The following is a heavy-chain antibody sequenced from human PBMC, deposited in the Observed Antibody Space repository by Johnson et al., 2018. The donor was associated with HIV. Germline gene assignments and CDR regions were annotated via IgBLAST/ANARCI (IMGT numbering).Heavy chain of an antibody. CDR2: IKCDGSEK. CDR1: GFTFSSSW. Sequence: VQLVESGGGVVQPGGSLRLSCAASGFTFSSSWMHWVCQAPEKGLEWVADIKCDGSEKYYVDSVKGRFTISRDIAKNSLYLQMNSLRAEDTALYYCARDISYDSSASQGAFDIWGQGTMVTVSS. J-gene: IGHJ3*02. V-gene: IGHV3-7*03. CDR3: ARDISYDSSASQGAFDI. D-gene: IGHD3-22*01.